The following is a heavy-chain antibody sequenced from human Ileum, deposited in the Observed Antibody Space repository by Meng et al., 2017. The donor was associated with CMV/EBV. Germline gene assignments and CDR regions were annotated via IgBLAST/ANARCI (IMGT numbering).Heavy chain of an antibody. V-gene: IGHV1-2*02. D-gene: IGHD7-27*01. CDR3: ARENWVYDY. J-gene: IGHJ4*02. Sequence: QMQLLQSGTELKKPGASVKVSCKASGNIFTGYYMHWVRQAPGQGLEWVGCINLNSGVIDFAQKFQGRITLTRDTSITTAYMELTRLIYDDTAVYYCARENWVYDYWGQGTLVTVSS. CDR2: INLNSGVI. CDR1: GNIFTGYY.